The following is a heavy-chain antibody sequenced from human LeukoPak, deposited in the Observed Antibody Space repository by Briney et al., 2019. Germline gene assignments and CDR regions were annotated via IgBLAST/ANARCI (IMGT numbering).Heavy chain of an antibody. CDR2: ISSSSSYI. Sequence: GGSLRLSCAASGFTFSSYSINWVRQAPGNGLEWVSSISSSSSYIYYADSVKGRFTISRDNAKNSLYLQMNSLRAEDTAVYYCASSGSSSWDGGEFDYWGQGTLVTVSS. V-gene: IGHV3-21*01. J-gene: IGHJ4*02. CDR3: ASSGSSSWDGGEFDY. CDR1: GFTFSSYS. D-gene: IGHD6-13*01.